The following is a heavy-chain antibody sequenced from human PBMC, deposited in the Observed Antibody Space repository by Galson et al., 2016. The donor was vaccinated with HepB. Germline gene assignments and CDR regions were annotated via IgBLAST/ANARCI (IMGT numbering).Heavy chain of an antibody. CDR2: ISGRSNEI. V-gene: IGHV3-48*02. CDR3: VREDCSNGVCTLWGGDIY. CDR1: GFTFSLYS. Sequence: SLRLSCAVSGFTFSLYSMNWVRQAPGKGLEWVSYISGRSNEIHYADSVKGRFIVSRDNAKNSLFLQMASLRDDDTAVYYCVREDCSNGVCTLWGGDIYWGQGALVTVSS. J-gene: IGHJ4*02. D-gene: IGHD2-8*01.